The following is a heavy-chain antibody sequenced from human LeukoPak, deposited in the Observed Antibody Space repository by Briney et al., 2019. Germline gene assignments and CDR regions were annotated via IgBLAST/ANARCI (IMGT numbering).Heavy chain of an antibody. J-gene: IGHJ4*02. Sequence: PGGSLRLSCAASGFTFSSYDMNWVRQAPGKGLEWVSYITGSSSTMYYADSVKGRFIISRDNAKNSLYLQMNSLRDEDTAVYYCARESAYIPSSFDYWGQGTLVTVSS. CDR3: ARESAYIPSSFDY. CDR1: GFTFSSYD. CDR2: ITGSSSTM. D-gene: IGHD1-1*01. V-gene: IGHV3-48*02.